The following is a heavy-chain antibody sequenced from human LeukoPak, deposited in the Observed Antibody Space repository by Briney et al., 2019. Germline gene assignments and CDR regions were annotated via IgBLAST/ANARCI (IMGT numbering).Heavy chain of an antibody. V-gene: IGHV4-31*03. Sequence: SQTLSLAGTVSGGSISSGGYYWSWIRQHPGKGLEWIGYIYYSGSTYYNPSLKSRVTIPVDTSKNQFSLKLSSVTAADTAVYYCARSFTIFGVVGNWFDPWGQGTLVTVSS. CDR3: ARSFTIFGVVGNWFDP. J-gene: IGHJ5*02. D-gene: IGHD3-3*01. CDR1: GGSISSGGYY. CDR2: IYYSGST.